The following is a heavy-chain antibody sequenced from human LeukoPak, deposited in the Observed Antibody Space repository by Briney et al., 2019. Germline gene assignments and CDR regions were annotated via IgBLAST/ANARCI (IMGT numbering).Heavy chain of an antibody. D-gene: IGHD6-13*01. V-gene: IGHV1-2*02. CDR3: ARAGYSSYYNWFDP. CDR2: INPNSGGT. Sequence: ASVKVSCKASGYTFTGYCMHWVRQAPGQGLEWMGWINPNSGGTNYAQKFQGRVTMTRDTSISTAYMELSRLRSDDTAVYYCARAGYSSYYNWFDPWGQGTLVTVSS. J-gene: IGHJ5*02. CDR1: GYTFTGYC.